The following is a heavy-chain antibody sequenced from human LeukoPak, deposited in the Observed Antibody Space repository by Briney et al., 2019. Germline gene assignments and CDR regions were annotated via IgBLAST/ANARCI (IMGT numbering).Heavy chain of an antibody. V-gene: IGHV1-2*02. CDR2: INPNSGGT. D-gene: IGHD6-19*01. Sequence: GASVKVSCKASGYTFTGYYMHWVRQAPGQGLEWMGCINPNSGGTNYAQKFQGRVTMTRDRSISTAYMELSRLRSDDTAVYYCARDSYSSGSNGDFDYWGQGTLVTVSS. CDR1: GYTFTGYY. J-gene: IGHJ4*02. CDR3: ARDSYSSGSNGDFDY.